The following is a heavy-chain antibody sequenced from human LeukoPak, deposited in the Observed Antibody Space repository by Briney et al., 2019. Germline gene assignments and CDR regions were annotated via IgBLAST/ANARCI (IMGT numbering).Heavy chain of an antibody. D-gene: IGHD3-10*02. V-gene: IGHV3-64*01. CDR2: ISSNGGST. CDR1: GFTFSSYA. CDR3: AELGITMIGGV. J-gene: IGHJ6*04. Sequence: GGSLRLSCAASGFTFSSYAMHWVRQAPGKGLEYVSGISSNGGSTYYANSVKGRFTISRDNAKNSLYLQMNSLRAEDTAVYYCAELGITMIGGVWGKGTTVTISS.